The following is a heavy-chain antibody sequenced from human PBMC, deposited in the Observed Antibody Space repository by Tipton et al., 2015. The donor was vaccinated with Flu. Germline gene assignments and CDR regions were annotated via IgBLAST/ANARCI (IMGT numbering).Heavy chain of an antibody. Sequence: QVQLVQSGAEVKKPGSSVKVSCKASGGTFSSYAISWARQAPGQGLEWMGGIIPIFGTANYAQKFQGRVTITADESTSTAYMELSSLRSEDTAVYYCARAQGWDPTGYCGGGSCHGYFDYWGQGTLVTVSS. V-gene: IGHV1-69*01. CDR3: ARAQGWDPTGYCGGGSCHGYFDY. CDR1: GGTFSSYA. CDR2: IIPIFGTA. J-gene: IGHJ4*02. D-gene: IGHD2-15*01.